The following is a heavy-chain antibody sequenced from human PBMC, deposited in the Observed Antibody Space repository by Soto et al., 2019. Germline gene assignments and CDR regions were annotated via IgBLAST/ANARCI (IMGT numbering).Heavy chain of an antibody. CDR1: GFTFSSYE. CDR2: ISSSGSTI. V-gene: IGHV3-48*03. CDR3: ASAPGAAAGRQAPPSDY. J-gene: IGHJ4*02. D-gene: IGHD6-13*01. Sequence: GGSLRLSCAASGFTFSSYEMNWVRQAPGKGLEWVSYISSSGSTIYYADSVKGRFTISRDNAKNSLYLQMNSLRAEDTAVYYCASAPGAAAGRQAPPSDYWGQGTLVTVSS.